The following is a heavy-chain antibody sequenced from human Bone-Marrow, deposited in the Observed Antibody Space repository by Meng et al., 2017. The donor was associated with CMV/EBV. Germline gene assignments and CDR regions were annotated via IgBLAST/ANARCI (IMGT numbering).Heavy chain of an antibody. Sequence: PETLSLTCAGYGGSFSGYYWSWIRQPPGKGLEWIGEIYHSGSTNYNPSLKSRLTIPVDTSKNQFSLKLSSVTAADTAVYYCARGRSLEWLPLPGAYYYYGMDVWGQGTTVTVSS. CDR1: GGSFSGYY. V-gene: IGHV4-34*01. CDR3: ARGRSLEWLPLPGAYYYYGMDV. CDR2: IYHSGST. J-gene: IGHJ6*02. D-gene: IGHD3-3*01.